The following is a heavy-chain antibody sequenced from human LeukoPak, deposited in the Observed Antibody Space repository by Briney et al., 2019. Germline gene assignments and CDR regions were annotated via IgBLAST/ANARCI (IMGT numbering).Heavy chain of an antibody. J-gene: IGHJ4*02. V-gene: IGHV3-43D*04. CDR2: ISWDGGST. Sequence: PGGSLRLSCAASGFTFNDYAMHWVRQAPGKGLEWVSLISWDGGSTYYADSVKGRFTISRDNIKNSLYLQINSLRAEDTALYYCAKNTRPKWFGESLSTYYFDYWGQGTLVTVSS. D-gene: IGHD3-10*01. CDR1: GFTFNDYA. CDR3: AKNTRPKWFGESLSTYYFDY.